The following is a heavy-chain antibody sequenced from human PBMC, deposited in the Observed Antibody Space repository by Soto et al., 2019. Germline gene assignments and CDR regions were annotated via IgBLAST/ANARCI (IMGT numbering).Heavy chain of an antibody. CDR3: ARDKRDLRFLEWSYYFDY. CDR2: ISYDGSNK. J-gene: IGHJ4*02. V-gene: IGHV3-30-3*01. Sequence: GGSLRLACAPSGFTFSNYAMHWVRKAPGKGLEWVAVISYDGSNKYYADSVKGRFTISRENSKNTLYLQMNSLRAEDTAVYYCARDKRDLRFLEWSYYFDYWGQGTLVTVSS. CDR1: GFTFSNYA. D-gene: IGHD3-3*01.